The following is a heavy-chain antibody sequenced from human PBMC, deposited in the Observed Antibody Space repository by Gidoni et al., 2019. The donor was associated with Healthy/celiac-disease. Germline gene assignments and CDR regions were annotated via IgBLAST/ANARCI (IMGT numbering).Heavy chain of an antibody. Sequence: QVQLVESGGGVVQPGRSLRLSCAASGFTFSRYGMPWVRQAPGKGLEWCAVISYDGSNIYYADSVKGRFTISRDNSKNTLYLQMNSLRAEDTAVYYCAKVYHNSGYCSGGSCEPPTPPDYWGQGTLVTVSS. CDR2: ISYDGSNI. V-gene: IGHV3-30*18. D-gene: IGHD2-15*01. J-gene: IGHJ4*02. CDR1: GFTFSRYG. CDR3: AKVYHNSGYCSGGSCEPPTPPDY.